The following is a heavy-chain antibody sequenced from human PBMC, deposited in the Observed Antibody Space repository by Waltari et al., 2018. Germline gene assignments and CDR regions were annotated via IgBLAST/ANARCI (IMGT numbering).Heavy chain of an antibody. CDR1: GFTFSSYG. CDR3: AKDPTLRYFDWFQSPGGDAFDI. J-gene: IGHJ3*02. Sequence: QVQLVESGGGVVQPGRSLRLSCAASGFTFSSYGMHWVRQAQGKGLEWVAVIWYDGSNKYYADSVKGRFTISRDNSKNTLYLQMNSLRAEDTAMYYCAKDPTLRYFDWFQSPGGDAFDIWGQGTMVTVSS. D-gene: IGHD3-9*01. V-gene: IGHV3-30*18. CDR2: IWYDGSNK.